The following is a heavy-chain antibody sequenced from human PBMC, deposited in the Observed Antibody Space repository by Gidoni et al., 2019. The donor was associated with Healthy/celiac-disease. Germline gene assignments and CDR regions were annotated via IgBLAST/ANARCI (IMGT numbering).Heavy chain of an antibody. CDR1: GFTFSSYA. D-gene: IGHD6-6*01. V-gene: IGHV3-30-3*01. J-gene: IGHJ3*02. Sequence: QVQLVESGGGVVQPGRSLRLSCAASGFTFSSYAMHWVRQAPGKGLEWVAVISYDGSNKYYADAVKGRFTISRDNSKNTLYLQMNSLRAEDTAVYYCAREGLLYSSSPHDAFDIWGQGTMVTVSS. CDR2: ISYDGSNK. CDR3: AREGLLYSSSPHDAFDI.